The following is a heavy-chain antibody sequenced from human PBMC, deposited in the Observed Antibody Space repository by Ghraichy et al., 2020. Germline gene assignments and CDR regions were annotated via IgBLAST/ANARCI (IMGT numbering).Heavy chain of an antibody. CDR3: TTDYQKVKIGRVIAGVVIRPDYHYYYGRDD. Sequence: LSLTCAASGFTVSDAWMSWVRQTPGKGLEWVSRINSKIDGGTTDYAAPVKGRFTISRADSKNTLYLQMKSLKAEDTAVYYCTTDYQKVKIGRVIAGVVIRPDYHYYYGRDDWGQGTAVTVSA. J-gene: IGHJ6*01. CDR1: GFTVSDAW. V-gene: IGHV3-15*01. CDR2: INSKIDGGTT. D-gene: IGHD2-21*01.